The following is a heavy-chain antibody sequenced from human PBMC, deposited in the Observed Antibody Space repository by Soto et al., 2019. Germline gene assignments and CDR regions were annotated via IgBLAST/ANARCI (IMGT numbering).Heavy chain of an antibody. CDR1: GFTVSSNY. V-gene: IGHV3-66*01. Sequence: EVQLVESGGGLVQPGGSLRLSCAASGFTVSSNYMTWVRQAPVKGLEWVSVIYSGGSTYYADSVKGRFTISRDNSKNTVYLQMNSLRGEDTAVYYCARGATYGSGSHFDYWGLGTLVTVSS. CDR2: IYSGGST. D-gene: IGHD3-10*01. J-gene: IGHJ4*02. CDR3: ARGATYGSGSHFDY.